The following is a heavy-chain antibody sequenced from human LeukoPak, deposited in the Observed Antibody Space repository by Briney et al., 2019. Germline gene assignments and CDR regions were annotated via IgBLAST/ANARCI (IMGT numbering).Heavy chain of an antibody. CDR1: GGSFSGYY. CDR2: INHSGST. CDR3: ARGRLYYYGSGSYQNDY. Sequence: PSETLSLTCAVYGGSFSGYYWSWIRQPPGKGLEWIGEINHSGSTNYSPSLKSRVTISVDTSKNQFSLKLSSVTAADTAVYYCARGRLYYYGSGSYQNDYWGQGTLVTVSS. D-gene: IGHD3-10*01. J-gene: IGHJ4*02. V-gene: IGHV4-34*01.